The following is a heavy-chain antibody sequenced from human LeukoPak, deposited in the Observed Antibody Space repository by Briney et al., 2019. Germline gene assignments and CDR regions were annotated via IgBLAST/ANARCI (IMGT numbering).Heavy chain of an antibody. J-gene: IGHJ5*02. D-gene: IGHD3-22*01. CDR2: ISGSGGST. CDR3: AKIFHTDGYYLGEHLFDA. V-gene: IGHV3-23*01. CDR1: GFTISDHY. Sequence: PGGSLRLSCAASGFTISDHYMDWVRQAPGKGPEWLSAISGSGGSTTDADSVKGRFTTSRDNSKSTLYLQMNSLRAEDTAIYYCAKIFHTDGYYLGEHLFDAWGQGTLVTVSS.